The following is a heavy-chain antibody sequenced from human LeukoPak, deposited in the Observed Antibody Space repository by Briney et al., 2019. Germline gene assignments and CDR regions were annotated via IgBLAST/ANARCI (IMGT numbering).Heavy chain of an antibody. Sequence: SETLSLTCTVSGGSISSSSYYWGWIRQPPGKGLEWIGSIYYSGSTYYNPSLKSRVTISVDTSKNQFSLKLSSVTAADTAVYYCARPHRLGGWFDPWGQGTLVTVSS. D-gene: IGHD3-16*01. CDR1: GGSISSSSYY. V-gene: IGHV4-39*01. CDR3: ARPHRLGGWFDP. J-gene: IGHJ5*02. CDR2: IYYSGST.